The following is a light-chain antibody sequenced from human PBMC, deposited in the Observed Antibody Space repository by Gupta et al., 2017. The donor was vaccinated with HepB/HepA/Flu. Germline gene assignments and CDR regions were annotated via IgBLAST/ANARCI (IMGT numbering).Light chain of an antibody. J-gene: IGKJ1*01. CDR1: ETVTY. V-gene: IGKV3-20*01. CDR2: SEY. CDR3: HAYYRPQDGSLRS. Sequence: TVLTESPGTLCLSPGEGDTLFCRASETVTYLAWYQQKPGQPPRRRIYSEYSRATGIPDRMSGSGSGREFKLTISRLEPEESAAYYCHAYYRPQDGSLRSFGQGTKVEVK.